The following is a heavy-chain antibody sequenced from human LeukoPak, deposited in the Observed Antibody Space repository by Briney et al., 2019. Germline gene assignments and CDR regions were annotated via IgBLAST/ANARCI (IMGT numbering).Heavy chain of an antibody. CDR2: IYTSGST. CDR1: GGSISSYY. D-gene: IGHD3-22*01. V-gene: IGHV4-4*07. J-gene: IGHJ4*02. Sequence: SETLSLTCTVSGGSISSYYWSWIRQPAGKGLEWIGRIYTSGSTNYNPSLKGRVTMSVDTSKNQFSLKLSSVTAADTAVYYCARDGPDTYYYDSSGYYYFDYWGQGTLVTVSS. CDR3: ARDGPDTYYYDSSGYYYFDY.